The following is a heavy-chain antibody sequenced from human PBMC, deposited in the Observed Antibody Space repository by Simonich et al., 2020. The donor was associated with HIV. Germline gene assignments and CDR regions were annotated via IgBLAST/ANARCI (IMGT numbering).Heavy chain of an antibody. V-gene: IGHV4-34*02. Sequence: QVQLQQWGAGVLKPSETLSLTCAVYGGSFSDYYWSWLRQPPGKGLEGIGEINHSGSINYNPSLKSRVTMSVDTSKNQFSLKLRSVTAADTAVYYCARCLLSSTMTTRWFDPWGQGTLVTVSS. D-gene: IGHD4-17*01. J-gene: IGHJ5*02. CDR2: INHSGSI. CDR3: ARCLLSSTMTTRWFDP. CDR1: GGSFSDYY.